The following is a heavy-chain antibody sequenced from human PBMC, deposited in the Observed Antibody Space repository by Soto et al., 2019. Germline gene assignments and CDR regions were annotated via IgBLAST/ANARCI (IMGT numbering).Heavy chain of an antibody. J-gene: IGHJ4*02. CDR3: ARDNPSSSWDGIDY. V-gene: IGHV3-7*01. D-gene: IGHD6-13*01. CDR1: GFTFSSYW. Sequence: GGSQRLSCAASGFTFSSYWMSWVRQAPGKGLEWVANIKQDGSEKYYVDSVKGRFTISRDNAKNSLYLQMNSLRAEDTAVYYCARDNPSSSWDGIDYWGQGTLVTVSS. CDR2: IKQDGSEK.